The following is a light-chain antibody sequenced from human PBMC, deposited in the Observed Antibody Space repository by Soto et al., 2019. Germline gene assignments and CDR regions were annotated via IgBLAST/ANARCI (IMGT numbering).Light chain of an antibody. CDR3: QQYDNSAWT. CDR1: QSVSSR. CDR2: GAS. Sequence: IVMTQSPATLSVSPWERATLSCRASQSVSSRLAWYQQKPGQAPRLLIYGASSRATGIPDRFSGSGSGTDFTLTISRLEPEDFAVYYCQQYDNSAWTFGQGTKVDIK. V-gene: IGKV3-20*01. J-gene: IGKJ1*01.